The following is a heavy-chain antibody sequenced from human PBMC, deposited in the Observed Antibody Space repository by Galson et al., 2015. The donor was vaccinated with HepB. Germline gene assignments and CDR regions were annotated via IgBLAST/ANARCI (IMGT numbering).Heavy chain of an antibody. CDR1: GYTFTSYG. Sequence: SVKVSCKASGYTFTSYGISWVRQAPGQGLEWMGWMNPNSGNTGYAQKFQGRVTMTRNTSISTAYMELSSLRSEDTAVYYCVRVGEHDFWSGYYLYNWSDPWGQGTLVTASS. V-gene: IGHV1-8*02. CDR2: MNPNSGNT. CDR3: VRVGEHDFWSGYYLYNWSDP. D-gene: IGHD3-3*01. J-gene: IGHJ5*02.